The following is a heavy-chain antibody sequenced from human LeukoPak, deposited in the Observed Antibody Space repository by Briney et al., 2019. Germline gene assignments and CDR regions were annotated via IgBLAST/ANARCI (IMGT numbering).Heavy chain of an antibody. CDR1: GGSISSGSYY. Sequence: TLSLTCTVSGGSISSGSYYWSWIRQPAGKGLEWIGGIYTSGSTHYNPSRKSRVTISVDTSKNQSSLKLSSVTAADTAVYYCARASYYGSGSYLFDYWGQGTLVTVSS. CDR3: ARASYYGSGSYLFDY. CDR2: IYTSGST. V-gene: IGHV4-61*02. D-gene: IGHD3-10*01. J-gene: IGHJ4*02.